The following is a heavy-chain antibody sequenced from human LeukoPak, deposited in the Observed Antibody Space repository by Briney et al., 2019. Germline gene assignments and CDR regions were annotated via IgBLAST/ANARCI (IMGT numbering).Heavy chain of an antibody. CDR1: GYTFTSYG. Sequence: ASVKVSCKASGYTFTSYGISWVRQAPGQGLEWMGWISAYNGNTNYAQKLKGRVTITTDTSTSTGYRELRSLRSDDTAVYYCARDPQTYGRGTEYFQRRGQGTLVTVSS. CDR3: ARDPQTYGRGTEYFQR. CDR2: ISAYNGNT. V-gene: IGHV1-18*01. D-gene: IGHD4-17*01. J-gene: IGHJ1*01.